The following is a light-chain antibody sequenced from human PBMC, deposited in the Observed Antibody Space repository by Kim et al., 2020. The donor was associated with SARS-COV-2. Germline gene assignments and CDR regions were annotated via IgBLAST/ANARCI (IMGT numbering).Light chain of an antibody. J-gene: IGKJ1*01. CDR3: QQFNIGWT. CDR1: QPIGIY. V-gene: IGKV1-5*03. CDR2: RAS. Sequence: SASVGDTVTITCRASQPIGIYLAWYQQKPGKAPKLLIYRASTLEIGVPSRFSGSGSGTEFTLTISSLQPDDFATYYCQQFNIGWTFGQGTKVDIK.